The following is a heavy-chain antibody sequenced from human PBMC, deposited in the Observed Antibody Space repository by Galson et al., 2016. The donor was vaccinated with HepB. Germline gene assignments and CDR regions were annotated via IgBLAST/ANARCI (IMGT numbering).Heavy chain of an antibody. CDR3: AKDEISADGVLDFDY. J-gene: IGHJ4*02. D-gene: IGHD3-3*01. Sequence: SLRLSCAGSGFTFTPYSMSWVRQAPGKGLEWVSDITGSGCPINYEESVRGRFTISRDNSRSTLFLQMNSLRVEDTAIYYCAKDEISADGVLDFDYWGQGVLVTVSS. CDR2: ITGSGCPI. V-gene: IGHV3-23*01. CDR1: GFTFTPYS.